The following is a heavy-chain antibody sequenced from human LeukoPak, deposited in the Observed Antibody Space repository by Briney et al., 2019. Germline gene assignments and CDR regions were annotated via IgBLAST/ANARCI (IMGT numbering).Heavy chain of an antibody. CDR2: INPSGGST. CDR1: GYTFTSYY. J-gene: IGHJ6*03. Sequence: GASVKVSCKASGYTFTSYYMHWVRQAPAQGLEWMGVINPSGGSTSFPQKFQGRVTITADESTSTAYMELSSLRSEDTAVYYWASCGVRGVEVSRGNWNYYYYYMDVWGKGTTVTISS. CDR3: ASCGVRGVEVSRGNWNYYYYYMDV. V-gene: IGHV1-46*01. D-gene: IGHD3-10*01.